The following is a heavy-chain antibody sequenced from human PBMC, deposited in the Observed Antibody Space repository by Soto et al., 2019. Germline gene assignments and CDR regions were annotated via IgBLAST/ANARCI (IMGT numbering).Heavy chain of an antibody. CDR1: GGSISSGDYY. J-gene: IGHJ4*02. V-gene: IGHV4-30-4*01. D-gene: IGHD6-13*01. CDR2: IYYSGST. CDR3: ARECIAAAGSTYYFDY. Sequence: SETLSLTCTVPGGSISSGDYYWSWIRQPPGKGLEWIGYIYYSGSTYYNPSLKSRVTISVDTSKNQFSLKLSSVTAADTAVYYCARECIAAAGSTYYFDYWGQGTLVTVS.